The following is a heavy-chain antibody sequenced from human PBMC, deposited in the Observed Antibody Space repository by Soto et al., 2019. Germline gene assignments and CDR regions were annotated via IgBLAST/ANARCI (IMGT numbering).Heavy chain of an antibody. CDR2: INTNGVNT. D-gene: IGHD6-19*01. Sequence: EVQLVESGGGLVQPGGSLRLSCAASGFTFSGYSMFWVRQAPGKGLEYVSAINTNGVNTFYAKSVKGRFTISRDNSKNPMYLQMVSLRAEDMAVYYCARGRVEDSSGWATYFDYWGQGTLVTVSS. CDR1: GFTFSGYS. J-gene: IGHJ4*02. CDR3: ARGRVEDSSGWATYFDY. V-gene: IGHV3-64*01.